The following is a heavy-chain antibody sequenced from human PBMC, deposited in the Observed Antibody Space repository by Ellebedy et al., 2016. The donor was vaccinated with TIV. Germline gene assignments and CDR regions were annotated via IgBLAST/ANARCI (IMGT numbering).Heavy chain of an antibody. D-gene: IGHD6-13*01. CDR2: ISASGGST. CDR3: AKHRDASTWYQYFQY. Sequence: PSETLSLTCAASGFTFSSYAMSWVRQAPGKGLEWVSVISASGGSTDYADSVKGRFTISRDNSKNTLYLQMNSLRAEDTAVYYCAKHRDASTWYQYFQYWGQGTPVTVSS. V-gene: IGHV3-23*01. CDR1: GFTFSSYA. J-gene: IGHJ1*01.